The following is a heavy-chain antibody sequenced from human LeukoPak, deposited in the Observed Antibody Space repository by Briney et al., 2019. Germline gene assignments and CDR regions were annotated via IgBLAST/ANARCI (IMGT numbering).Heavy chain of an antibody. CDR2: ISSSSSYI. D-gene: IGHD6-6*01. V-gene: IGHV3-21*01. Sequence: PGGSLRLSCAASGFTFSNYAMNWVRQAPGKGLEWVSSISSSSSYIYYADSVKGRFTISRDNAKNSLYLQMNSLRAEDTAVYYCARVRAYSSSSNYFDYWGRGTLVTVSS. CDR1: GFTFSNYA. CDR3: ARVRAYSSSSNYFDY. J-gene: IGHJ4*02.